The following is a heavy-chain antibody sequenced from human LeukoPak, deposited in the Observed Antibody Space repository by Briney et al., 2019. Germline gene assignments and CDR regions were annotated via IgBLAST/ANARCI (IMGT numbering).Heavy chain of an antibody. CDR3: AKDDIVVVPAATYFDY. D-gene: IGHD2-2*01. V-gene: IGHV3-30*02. CDR1: GFTFSSYG. J-gene: IGHJ4*02. CDR2: IRYDGSNK. Sequence: RGSLRLSCAASGFTFSSYGMHWVRQAPGKRLEWVAFIRYDGSNKYYADSVKGRFTISRDNSKNTLYLQMNSLRAEDTAVYYCAKDDIVVVPAATYFDYWGQGTLVTVSS.